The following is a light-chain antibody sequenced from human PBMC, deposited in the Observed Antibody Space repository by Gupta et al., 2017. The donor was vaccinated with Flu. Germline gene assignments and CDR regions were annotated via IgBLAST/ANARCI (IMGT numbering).Light chain of an antibody. CDR1: VLSKAY. CDR2: KDT. V-gene: IGLV3-25*03. CDR3: QAADRNDKWV. Sequence: SGDVLSKAYVYWNQQKTGQAPVVVLQKDTVRPSGIPKRFSGTTSGTKVTLIISGVQAEDEADYYCQAADRNDKWVFGGGTRLTV. J-gene: IGLJ3*02.